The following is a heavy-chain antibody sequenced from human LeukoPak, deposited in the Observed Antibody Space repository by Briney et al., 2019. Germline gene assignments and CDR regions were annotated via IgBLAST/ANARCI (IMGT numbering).Heavy chain of an antibody. CDR1: GFAFSHYG. CDR2: IWSDGNNK. CDR3: AKERGPYDAFDI. V-gene: IGHV3-33*06. J-gene: IGHJ3*02. Sequence: HPGGSQRLSCAASGFAFSHYGMHWVRQAPGKGLEWVAVIWSDGNNKFYVDAVRGRFTVSRDNSKNTLHLQLNSLRAEDTAVYYCAKERGPYDAFDIWGRGTMVTVSS.